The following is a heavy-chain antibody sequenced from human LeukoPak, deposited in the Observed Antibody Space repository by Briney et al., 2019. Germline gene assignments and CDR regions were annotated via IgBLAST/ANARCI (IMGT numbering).Heavy chain of an antibody. CDR3: ALRGGSGSHGAFDI. D-gene: IGHD3-10*01. CDR2: IRYDGSNK. J-gene: IGHJ3*02. CDR1: GFTFTSYG. V-gene: IGHV3-30*02. Sequence: PGGSLRLSCAASGFTFTSYGMHWVRQAPGKGLEWVALIRYDGSNKYYADSVKGRFTISRDNSKNTLYLQMNSLRAEDTAVYYCALRGGSGSHGAFDIWGQGAMASVSS.